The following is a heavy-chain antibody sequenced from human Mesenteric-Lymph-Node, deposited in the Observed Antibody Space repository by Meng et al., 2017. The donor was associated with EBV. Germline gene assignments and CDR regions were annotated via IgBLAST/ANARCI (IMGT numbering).Heavy chain of an antibody. V-gene: IGHV1-46*01. J-gene: IGHJ5*02. CDR2: TSRTDGSA. Sequence: SGGRVKTPGASVRVSCKASGAFTGDYIYWVRQAPGKGLEWMGMTSRTDGSATYAQKFQGRLTVTSDTSTTTAYMELSSLRSEDTAVYYCAREGGAWGQGTLVTVSS. CDR1: GAFTGDY. CDR3: AREGGA.